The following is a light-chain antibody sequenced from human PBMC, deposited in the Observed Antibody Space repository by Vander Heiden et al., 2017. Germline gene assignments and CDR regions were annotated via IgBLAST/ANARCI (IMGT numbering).Light chain of an antibody. J-gene: IGKJ4*01. V-gene: IGKV3-11*01. CDR3: QQRSNWLT. Sequence: EIVLTQSPATLSLSPGERATLSCRASQSVSSYLAWYQQKPGQAPRLLIYDASNRANGIPDRFSGSGSGTDFTLTSSSREPEDFAVYYGQQRSNWLTFGGGTKVEIK. CDR1: QSVSSY. CDR2: DAS.